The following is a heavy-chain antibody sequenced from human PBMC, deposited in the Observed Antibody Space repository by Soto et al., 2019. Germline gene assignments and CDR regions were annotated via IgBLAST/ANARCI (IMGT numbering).Heavy chain of an antibody. J-gene: IGHJ5*02. Sequence: SGLTLGNPKHGRTRTCTFSGFSLSTSGMRGSWIRQPPGKALECLARIDWDDDKFYSTSLKTRLTISKDTSKNQVVLTMTNMDPVDTATYYCARTSPPRGFDPWGQGTLVTVSS. V-gene: IGHV2-70*04. CDR1: GFSLSTSGMR. CDR3: ARTSPPRGFDP. CDR2: IDWDDDK.